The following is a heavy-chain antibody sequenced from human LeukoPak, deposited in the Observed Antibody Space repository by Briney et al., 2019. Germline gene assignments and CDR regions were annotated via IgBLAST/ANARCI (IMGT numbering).Heavy chain of an antibody. CDR3: AKSLGVGGYTRYKGFDQ. V-gene: IGHV3-23*01. CDR2: ISGSGGST. D-gene: IGHD3-16*02. Sequence: GRSLRLSCAASGFTFNSYAMSWVRQAPGKGLEWVSAISGSGGSTYYADSVKGRFTISRDNSKNTLYLQMNSLRAEDTAAYYCAKSLGVGGYTRYKGFDQWGQGTLVVVSS. CDR1: GFTFNSYA. J-gene: IGHJ4*02.